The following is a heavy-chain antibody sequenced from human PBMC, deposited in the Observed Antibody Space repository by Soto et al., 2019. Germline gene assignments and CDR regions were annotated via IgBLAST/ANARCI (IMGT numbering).Heavy chain of an antibody. CDR3: ATRFYYSGVLFDY. CDR2: IYNSGTT. D-gene: IGHD3-10*01. J-gene: IGHJ4*02. CDR1: GGSISNYY. Sequence: SETLSLTCTVSGGSISNYYCSWIRQTPGKGLEYIGFIYNSGTTNYHPSLKSRVTISIDTSKSQFYLKLTSVTAADTAIYYCATRFYYSGVLFDYWGLGTQVSVS. V-gene: IGHV4-59*13.